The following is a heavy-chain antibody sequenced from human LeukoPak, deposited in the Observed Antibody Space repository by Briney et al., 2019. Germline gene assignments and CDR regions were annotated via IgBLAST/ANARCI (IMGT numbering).Heavy chain of an antibody. CDR3: ATANVVTASDY. CDR2: IYYSGST. J-gene: IGHJ4*02. V-gene: IGHV4-59*01. Sequence: SETLSLTYTGSGGSISSYYWNWIRQPPGKGLEWIGYIYYSGSTNYNPSLKSRVTISVDTSKNQFSLKLTSVTAADTAVYYCATANVVTASDYWGQGTLVTVAS. D-gene: IGHD2-21*02. CDR1: GGSISSYY.